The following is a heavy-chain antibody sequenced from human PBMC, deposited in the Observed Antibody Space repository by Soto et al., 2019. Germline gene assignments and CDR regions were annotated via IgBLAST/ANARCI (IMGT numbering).Heavy chain of an antibody. CDR1: GFTFSYYS. J-gene: IGHJ4*02. D-gene: IGHD6-19*01. Sequence: EVQLVESGGGLVKPGESLRVSCAASGFTFSYYSLHWVRQAPGKGLEWVSSISGSSTYIYYADRVKGRFTISSDNAKNSLYLRMDSLRAEDTAVYYCARGDGTGLYNSGWSPRYWGQGTLVTVSS. CDR2: ISGSSTYI. CDR3: ARGDGTGLYNSGWSPRY. V-gene: IGHV3-21*04.